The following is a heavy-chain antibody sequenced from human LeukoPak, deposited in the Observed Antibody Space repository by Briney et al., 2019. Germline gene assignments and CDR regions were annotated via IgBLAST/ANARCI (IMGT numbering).Heavy chain of an antibody. D-gene: IGHD1-1*01. V-gene: IGHV3-23*01. CDR1: GFTFRSYA. J-gene: IGHJ6*02. CDR3: AKYRLERRGREHYYYGMDV. CDR2: ISGIGDRT. Sequence: GGSLRLSCAASGFTFRSYAMSWVRQVPGKGLEWVSAISGIGDRTYYADSVKGRFTISRDNFRNMLYLQMNSLRAEDTAVYYCAKYRLERRGREHYYYGMDVWGQGTTVTVSS.